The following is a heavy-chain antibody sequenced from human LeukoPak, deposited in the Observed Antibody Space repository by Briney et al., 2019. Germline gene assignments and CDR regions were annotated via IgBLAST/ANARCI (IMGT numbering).Heavy chain of an antibody. Sequence: ASVKVSCKASGYTFTNYGISWVRQAPGQGLEWMGWINTNTGNPTYAQGFTGRFVFSLDTSVSTAYLQISSLKAEDTAVYYCAKGDRYFDWLLCVDYWGQGTLVTVSS. CDR2: INTNTGNP. J-gene: IGHJ4*02. CDR3: AKGDRYFDWLLCVDY. D-gene: IGHD3-9*01. V-gene: IGHV7-4-1*02. CDR1: GYTFTNYG.